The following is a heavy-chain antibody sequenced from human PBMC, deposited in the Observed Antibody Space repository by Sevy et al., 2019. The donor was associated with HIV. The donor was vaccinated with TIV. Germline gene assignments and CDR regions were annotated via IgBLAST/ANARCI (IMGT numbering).Heavy chain of an antibody. V-gene: IGHV3-30*14. CDR3: ARDRGEILHPAFDY. CDR1: GFRFSDYS. D-gene: IGHD3-16*01. Sequence: GGSLRLSCAASGFRFSDYSMHWVRQAPGKGLEWVAVISYDGRNNKYNVDSVKGRFTISRDNSKNTLFLQMNSLRAEDSAIYYCARDRGEILHPAFDYWGQGTLVTVSS. CDR2: ISYDGRNNK. J-gene: IGHJ4*02.